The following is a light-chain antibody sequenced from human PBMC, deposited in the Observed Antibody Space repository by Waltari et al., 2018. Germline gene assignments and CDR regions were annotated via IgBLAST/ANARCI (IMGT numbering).Light chain of an antibody. Sequence: DIVLAQSPGTLSLSPGERATLSCRASQTVTSNYLSWYQQKPGQAPRLLIFGASSRAAGIPDRFSGSGSWTYFTLTITRLEPEDFAVYYCQQYASSRTFGQGTRVEIK. V-gene: IGKV3-20*01. CDR2: GAS. J-gene: IGKJ1*01. CDR1: QTVTSNY. CDR3: QQYASSRT.